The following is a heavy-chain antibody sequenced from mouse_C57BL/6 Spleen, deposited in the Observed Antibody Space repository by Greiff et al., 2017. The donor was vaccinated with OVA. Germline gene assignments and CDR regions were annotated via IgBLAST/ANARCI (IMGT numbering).Heavy chain of an antibody. D-gene: IGHD1-1*01. Sequence: EVQPVESGGGLVKPGGSLKLSCAASGFTFSDYGMHWVRQAPEKGLEWVAYISSGSSTIYYADTVKGRFTISRDNAKNTLFLQMTSLRSEDTAMYYCARPDGITTVVRYFDVWGTGTTVTVSS. CDR3: ARPDGITTVVRYFDV. V-gene: IGHV5-17*01. CDR2: ISSGSSTI. CDR1: GFTFSDYG. J-gene: IGHJ1*03.